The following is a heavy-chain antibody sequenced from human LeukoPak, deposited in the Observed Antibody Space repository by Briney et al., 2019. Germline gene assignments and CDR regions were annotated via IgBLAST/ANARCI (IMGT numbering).Heavy chain of an antibody. CDR3: ASSYDSSGYYRFYLDY. D-gene: IGHD3-22*01. V-gene: IGHV3-30-3*01. CDR2: ISYDGSNK. Sequence: PGRSLRLSCAASGFTFSSYDMHWVRQAPGKGLEWVAGISYDGSNKYYADSVKGRFTISRDNSKNTLYLQMNSLRAEDTAVYYCASSYDSSGYYRFYLDYWGQGTLVTVSS. J-gene: IGHJ4*02. CDR1: GFTFSSYD.